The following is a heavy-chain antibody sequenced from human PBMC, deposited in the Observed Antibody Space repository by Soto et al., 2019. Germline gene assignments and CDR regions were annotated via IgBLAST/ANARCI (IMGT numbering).Heavy chain of an antibody. Sequence: QVQLQESGPGLVKPSQTLSLTCTVSGGSISSGDYYWSWIRQHPGKGLEWIGYIYYSGSTYYNPSLKSRVTISVDTSKNQFSLKLSSVTAADTAVYYCAREGSYYDTSGFYYGCFDPWGQGTLVTVSS. CDR2: IYYSGST. D-gene: IGHD3-22*01. CDR3: AREGSYYDTSGFYYGCFDP. V-gene: IGHV4-31*03. J-gene: IGHJ5*02. CDR1: GGSISSGDYY.